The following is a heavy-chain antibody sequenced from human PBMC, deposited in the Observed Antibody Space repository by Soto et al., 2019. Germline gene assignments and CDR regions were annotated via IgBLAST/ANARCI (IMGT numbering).Heavy chain of an antibody. CDR2: IYYSGST. V-gene: IGHV4-59*01. CDR3: ARVAVAGTRVDY. Sequence: SETLSVTCTVAGGSIISYYWSWIRQPPGKGLEWIGYIYYSGSTNYNPSLKSRVTISVDTSKNQFSLTLNSVTAADTAVYYCARVAVAGTRVDYWGQGTLVTVSS. J-gene: IGHJ4*02. CDR1: GGSIISYY. D-gene: IGHD6-19*01.